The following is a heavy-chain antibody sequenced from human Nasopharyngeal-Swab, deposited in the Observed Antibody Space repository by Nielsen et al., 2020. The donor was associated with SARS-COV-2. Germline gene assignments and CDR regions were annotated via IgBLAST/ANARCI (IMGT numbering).Heavy chain of an antibody. CDR3: ARDVVVVAAFYNYYYGMDV. D-gene: IGHD2-15*01. V-gene: IGHV3-33*01. J-gene: IGHJ6*02. Sequence: GESLKISCAASGFTFSSYGMHWVRQAPGKGLEWVAVIWYDGSNKYYADSVKGRFTISRDNSKNTLYLQMNSLRAEDTAVYYCARDVVVVAAFYNYYYGMDVWGQGTTVTVSS. CDR2: IWYDGSNK. CDR1: GFTFSSYG.